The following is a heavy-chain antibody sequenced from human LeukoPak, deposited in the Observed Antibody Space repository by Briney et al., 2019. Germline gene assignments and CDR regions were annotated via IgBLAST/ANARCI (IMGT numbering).Heavy chain of an antibody. D-gene: IGHD6-19*01. Sequence: SETLSLTCTVSGGSFKSYYWSWIRQPPGKGLDLIGYIYYSGSMDYNPSLARRVTISIDTSKNQFSLTVTSVTAADTAVYYCARVASGGSFFDYWGQGILVTVSS. V-gene: IGHV4-59*01. CDR2: IYYSGSM. CDR1: GGSFKSYY. J-gene: IGHJ4*02. CDR3: ARVASGGSFFDY.